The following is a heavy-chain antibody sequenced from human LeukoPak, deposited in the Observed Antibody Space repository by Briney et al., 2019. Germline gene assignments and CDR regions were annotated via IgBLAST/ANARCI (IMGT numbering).Heavy chain of an antibody. D-gene: IGHD1-26*01. CDR3: ARSYQWGNWFDP. J-gene: IGHJ5*02. CDR1: GFTFSDYY. V-gene: IGHV3-11*06. CDR2: ISSSSSYI. Sequence: GGSLRLSCAASGFTFSDYYMSWIRQAPGKGLEWVSYISSSSSYIYYADSVKGRFTISRDNAKNSLYLQMNSLRAEDTAVYYCARSYQWGNWFDPWGQGTLVTVSS.